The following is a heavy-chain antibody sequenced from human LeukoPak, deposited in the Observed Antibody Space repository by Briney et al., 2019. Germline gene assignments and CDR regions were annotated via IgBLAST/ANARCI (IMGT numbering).Heavy chain of an antibody. J-gene: IGHJ4*02. V-gene: IGHV3-30*18. D-gene: IGHD2/OR15-2a*01. Sequence: PGGSLRLSCAAFGFTFSSYGMHWVRQAPGKGLEWVAVISYDGTNKYYGDSVKGRFTISRDSSKNTVYLQMNSLRAEDTAVYYCAKDFPSYLIDSWGQGTLVTVSS. CDR2: ISYDGTNK. CDR1: GFTFSSYG. CDR3: AKDFPSYLIDS.